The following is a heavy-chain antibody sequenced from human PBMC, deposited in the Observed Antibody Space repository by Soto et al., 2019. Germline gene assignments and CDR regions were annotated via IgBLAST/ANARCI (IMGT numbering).Heavy chain of an antibody. D-gene: IGHD3-16*01. CDR1: GYSFSSYW. CDR3: AKVSGCTSAACYMGEWFDP. CDR2: IYPGDSDS. V-gene: IGHV5-51*01. Sequence: PGESRKISCQGSGYSFSSYWIAWVRQKPGKGLEWMGTIYPGDSDSTYSPSFQGQVTFSADKSTSTAYLQWSSLKASDTAIYYCAKVSGCTSAACYMGEWFDPWGQGTLVTVSS. J-gene: IGHJ5*02.